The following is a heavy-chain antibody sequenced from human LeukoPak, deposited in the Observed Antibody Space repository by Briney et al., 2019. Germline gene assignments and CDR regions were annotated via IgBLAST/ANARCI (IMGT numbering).Heavy chain of an antibody. Sequence: GSLRFSCAASGFTFSSYWMHWVRQAPGKGLVWVSRINSDGSSTSYADSVKGRFTISRDNAKNTLYLQMNSLRAEDTAVYYCARGKLGTGFDYWDHGTLVTVSS. D-gene: IGHD7-27*01. CDR2: INSDGSST. CDR3: ARGKLGTGFDY. CDR1: GFTFSSYW. J-gene: IGHJ4*01. V-gene: IGHV3-74*01.